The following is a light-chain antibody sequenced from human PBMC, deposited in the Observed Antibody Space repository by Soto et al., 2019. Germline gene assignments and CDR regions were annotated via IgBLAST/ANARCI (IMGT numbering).Light chain of an antibody. CDR1: QSIRSY. CDR3: QHSHRTPRIT. Sequence: DIQMTQSPSSLSAVVGDRVTITCRTSQSIRSYLNWYQQKSAKAPKLLISAASNLQSGVPYMFSGSGSGSDVTFNISSLQLEDVATYYCQHSHRTPRITCGQVTRLEIK. J-gene: IGKJ5*01. CDR2: AAS. V-gene: IGKV1-39*01.